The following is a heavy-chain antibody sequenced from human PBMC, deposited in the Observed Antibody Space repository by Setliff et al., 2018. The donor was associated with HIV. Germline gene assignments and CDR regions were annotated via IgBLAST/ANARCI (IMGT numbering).Heavy chain of an antibody. CDR1: GFSFSDYY. CDR2: ISSNSGSYT. J-gene: IGHJ4*02. D-gene: IGHD3-10*01. V-gene: IGHV3-11*03. Sequence: SGGSLRLSCAASGFSFSDYYMSWVRQAPGKGLEWLSYISSNSGSYTSYADSVKGRFTVSRDNSKNTVSLQMNSLRAEDTALYYCALLWPLDYWGQGALVTVSS. CDR3: ALLWPLDY.